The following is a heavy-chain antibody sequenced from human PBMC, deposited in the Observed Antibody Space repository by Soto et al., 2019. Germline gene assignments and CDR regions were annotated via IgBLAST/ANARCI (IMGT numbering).Heavy chain of an antibody. Sequence: SETLSLTCTVSGGSISSYYWSWIRQPPGKGLEWIGYIYYSGSTNYNPSLKSRVTISVDTSKNQFSLKLSSVTAADTAVYYCARGRIVYYYGMDVWGQGTTVTVSS. CDR3: ARGRIVYYYGMDV. V-gene: IGHV4-59*01. CDR2: IYYSGST. CDR1: GGSISSYY. D-gene: IGHD2-15*01. J-gene: IGHJ6*02.